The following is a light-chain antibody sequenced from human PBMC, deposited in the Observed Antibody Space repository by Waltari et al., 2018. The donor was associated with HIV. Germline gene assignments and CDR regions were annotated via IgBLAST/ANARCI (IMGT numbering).Light chain of an antibody. CDR2: DKN. CDR3: NSRDSSGHVI. Sequence: SSELTQDSAVSVALGQTVRITCQGDSIRSCCAYWYLLKPGQAPLLVIYDKNNRPSGIPDRFSGSSSGNAASLTITGAQAEDEADYYCNSRDSSGHVIFGGGTKLTVL. J-gene: IGLJ2*01. V-gene: IGLV3-19*01. CDR1: SIRSCC.